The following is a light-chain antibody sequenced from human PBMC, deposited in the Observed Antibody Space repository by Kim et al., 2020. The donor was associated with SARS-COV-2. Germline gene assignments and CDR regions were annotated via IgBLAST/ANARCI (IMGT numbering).Light chain of an antibody. Sequence: EIVMTQSPATLSVSPGERATLSCRASHNVGTFLAWFQQKAGQPPRLLIFDGSARATGIPARFSGGGSGTDFTLTISSLQSEDSAAYYCHQYSNWPFTFGQGTKLDI. J-gene: IGKJ2*01. CDR3: HQYSNWPFT. CDR1: HNVGTF. V-gene: IGKV3-15*01. CDR2: DGS.